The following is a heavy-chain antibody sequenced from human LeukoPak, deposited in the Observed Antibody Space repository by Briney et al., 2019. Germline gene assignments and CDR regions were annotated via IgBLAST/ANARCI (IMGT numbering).Heavy chain of an antibody. V-gene: IGHV1-18*01. Sequence: GASVKVSCKASGYTFTSYGISWVRQAPGQGLEWMGWISAYNGNTNYAQKLQGRVTMTTDTSTSTAYMELRSLRSDDTAVYYCARAYGSGSFSSYYYYYYMDVWGKGTTVTISS. J-gene: IGHJ6*03. D-gene: IGHD3-10*01. CDR3: ARAYGSGSFSSYYYYYYMDV. CDR1: GYTFTSYG. CDR2: ISAYNGNT.